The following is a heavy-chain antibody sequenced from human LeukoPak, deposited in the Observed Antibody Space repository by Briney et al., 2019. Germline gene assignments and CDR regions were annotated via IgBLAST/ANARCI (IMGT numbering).Heavy chain of an antibody. V-gene: IGHV1-2*02. D-gene: IGHD2-15*01. CDR2: INPKNGGT. CDR3: ARGYCSAGDCYELDY. J-gene: IGHJ4*02. Sequence: ASVKVSCKASGYTFTGYYMHWVRQAPGQGLEWMGWINPKNGGTNYAQKFHGRVTMTGDTSISTAYMDLSRLTSHDTAVYYCARGYCSAGDCYELDYWGQGTLVTVSS. CDR1: GYTFTGYY.